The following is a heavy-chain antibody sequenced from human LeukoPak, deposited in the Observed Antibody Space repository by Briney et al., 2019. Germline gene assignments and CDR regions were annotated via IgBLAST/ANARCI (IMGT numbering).Heavy chain of an antibody. CDR1: GFTFSSYG. D-gene: IGHD2-2*01. Sequence: PGGSLRLSCAASGFTFSSYGMHWVRQAPGKGLEWVAVIWYDGSNKYYADSAKGRFTISRDNSKNTLYLQMNSLRAEDTAVYYCARRYCSSTSCYHVDYWGQGTLVTVSS. CDR3: ARRYCSSTSCYHVDY. J-gene: IGHJ4*02. CDR2: IWYDGSNK. V-gene: IGHV3-33*01.